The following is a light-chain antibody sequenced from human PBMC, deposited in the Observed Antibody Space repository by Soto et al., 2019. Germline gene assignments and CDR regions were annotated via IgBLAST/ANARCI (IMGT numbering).Light chain of an antibody. Sequence: DIQMTQSPSTLSASVGDRVTITCRASQSISSWLAWYQQKPGKAPKLLIYKASSLESGVPSRFSGSGSGTEFTLTISSLQPDDFVTFYCQHYNSYPWTFGQGTKVEIK. CDR1: QSISSW. CDR2: KAS. CDR3: QHYNSYPWT. V-gene: IGKV1-5*03. J-gene: IGKJ1*01.